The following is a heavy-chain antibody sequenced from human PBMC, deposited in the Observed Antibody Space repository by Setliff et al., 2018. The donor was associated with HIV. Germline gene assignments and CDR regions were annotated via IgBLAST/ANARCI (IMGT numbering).Heavy chain of an antibody. CDR1: CGSISSSSYY. Sequence: SETMSLTCTVSCGSISSSSYYWGWIREPPGKGLEWIGTIYDSGGTYYKSSLKSRLIISLDTSKNQFSLNLRSVTAADTAVYFCASGGHRLHDYWGQGTLVTVSS. J-gene: IGHJ4*02. V-gene: IGHV4-39*07. CDR3: ASGGHRLHDY. CDR2: IYDSGGT. D-gene: IGHD1-26*01.